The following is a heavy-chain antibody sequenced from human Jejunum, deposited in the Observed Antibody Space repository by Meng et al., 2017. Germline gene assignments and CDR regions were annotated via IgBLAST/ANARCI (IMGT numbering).Heavy chain of an antibody. CDR1: GNTFTSNA. CDR3: AKSKHFYGSGSFYKIPSEFDQ. D-gene: IGHD3-10*01. Sequence: ASVKVSCKTSGNTFTSNAITWVRQAPGQGLEWMGWISAYNGFTKYAQMFQGRVTMTTQTSTSTVYLELMSLTSDDTAVYYCAKSKHFYGSGSFYKIPSEFDQWGQGTLVTVSS. CDR2: ISAYNGFT. V-gene: IGHV1-18*04. J-gene: IGHJ4*02.